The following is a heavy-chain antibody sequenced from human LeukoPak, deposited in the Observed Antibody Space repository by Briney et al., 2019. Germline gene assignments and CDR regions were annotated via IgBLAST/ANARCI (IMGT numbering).Heavy chain of an antibody. Sequence: PGGSLRLSCAASGFGFSSYDMHWVRQATGKGLEWVSAVGTSGDTYYPDSVKGRFTISRDNTKNTLYLQMNSLRAEDTAVYYCAKDLSCSSNTCYTPFDYWGQGTLVTVSS. CDR3: AKDLSCSSNTCYTPFDY. D-gene: IGHD2-2*02. CDR1: GFGFSSYD. CDR2: VGTSGDT. V-gene: IGHV3-13*01. J-gene: IGHJ4*02.